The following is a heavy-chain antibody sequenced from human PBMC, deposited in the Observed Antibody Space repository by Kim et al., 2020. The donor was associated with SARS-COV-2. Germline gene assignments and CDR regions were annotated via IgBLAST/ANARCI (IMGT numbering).Heavy chain of an antibody. D-gene: IGHD3-16*02. J-gene: IGHJ6*02. Sequence: SETLSLTCAVYGGSFSGYYWSWIRQPPGKGMELIGEINHSGSTNYNPSLKSRVTISVDTSKNQFSLKLSSVTAADTAVYYCSRGPNPTTYYDYCWGSYRYPPYYYYGMDVWGQGTTVTVSS. CDR3: SRGPNPTTYYDYCWGSYRYPPYYYYGMDV. CDR1: GGSFSGYY. V-gene: IGHV4-34*01. CDR2: INHSGST.